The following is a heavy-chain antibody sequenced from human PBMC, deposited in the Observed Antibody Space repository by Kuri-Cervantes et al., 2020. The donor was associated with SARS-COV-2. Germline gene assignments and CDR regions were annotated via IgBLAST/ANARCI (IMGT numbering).Heavy chain of an antibody. J-gene: IGHJ4*02. CDR1: GYTFTSYY. D-gene: IGHD3-3*01. CDR3: ARASNDFWSGNYFDY. V-gene: IGHV1-2*02. Sequence: ASVKVSCKASGYTFTSYYMHWVRQSPGQGLEWVGWINPDTGYTNYAQKSQGRVTMTRDTSISTAYMEMSRLRSDDTAVYYCARASNDFWSGNYFDYWGQGPLVTVSS. CDR2: INPDTGYT.